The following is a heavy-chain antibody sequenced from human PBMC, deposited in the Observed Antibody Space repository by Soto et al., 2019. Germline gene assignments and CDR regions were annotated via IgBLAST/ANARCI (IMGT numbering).Heavy chain of an antibody. J-gene: IGHJ6*02. D-gene: IGHD6-13*01. V-gene: IGHV1-2*02. Sequence: GASVKVSGKASGCTFTGYYMHWVRQAPGQGLEWMGWINPNSGGTNYAQKLQGRVTMTRDTSISTAYMELSRLRSDDTAVYYCARDRLLLAAAATAGYYYYGMDVWGQGTTVTVSS. CDR3: ARDRLLLAAAATAGYYYYGMDV. CDR2: INPNSGGT. CDR1: GCTFTGYY.